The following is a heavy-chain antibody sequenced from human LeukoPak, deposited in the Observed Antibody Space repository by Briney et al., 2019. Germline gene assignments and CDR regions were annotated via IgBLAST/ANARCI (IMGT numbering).Heavy chain of an antibody. CDR3: ARDWGYYDSSGYGY. CDR2: IKQDGSEK. Sequence: PGGSLRLSCTASGFTFSTYWMHWVRQAPGKGLEWVATIKQDGSEKYYVDSVKGRFTISRDNAKNSLYLQMNSLRAEDTAVYYCARDWGYYDSSGYGYWGQGTLVTVSS. D-gene: IGHD3-22*01. J-gene: IGHJ4*02. CDR1: GFTFSTYW. V-gene: IGHV3-7*01.